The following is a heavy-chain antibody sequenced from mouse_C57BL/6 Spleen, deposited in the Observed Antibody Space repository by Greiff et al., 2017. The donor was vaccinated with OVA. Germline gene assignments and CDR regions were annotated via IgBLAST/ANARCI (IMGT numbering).Heavy chain of an antibody. V-gene: IGHV1-64*01. CDR2: IHPNSGST. D-gene: IGHD1-1*01. J-gene: IGHJ4*01. Sequence: QVQLQQPGAELVKPGASVKLSCKASGYTFTSYWMHWVKQRPGQGLEWIGMIHPNSGSTNYNEKFKSKATLTVDKSSSTAYMQLSSLTSEDSAVYYGASYYGYYYAMDYWGQGTSVTVSS. CDR1: GYTFTSYW. CDR3: ASYYGYYYAMDY.